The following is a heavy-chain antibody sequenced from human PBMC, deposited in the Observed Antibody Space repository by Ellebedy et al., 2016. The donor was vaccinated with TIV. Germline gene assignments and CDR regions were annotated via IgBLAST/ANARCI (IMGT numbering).Heavy chain of an antibody. V-gene: IGHV3-53*01. CDR1: GFSVRSNY. D-gene: IGHD6-13*01. Sequence: GESLKISCAASGFSVRSNYMSWVRQAPGKGLEWVSIIYAGGSTYYADSVKGRFTISRDISKNTLYLQMNSLRVEDTAVYYCVRDQQLDVYWYFDLWGRGTLVTVSS. J-gene: IGHJ2*01. CDR2: IYAGGST. CDR3: VRDQQLDVYWYFDL.